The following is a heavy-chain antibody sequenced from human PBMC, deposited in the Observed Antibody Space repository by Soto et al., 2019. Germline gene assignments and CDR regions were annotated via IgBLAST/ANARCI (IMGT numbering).Heavy chain of an antibody. Sequence: QITLKESGPTLVKPTQTLTLTCDFSGFSLTTGGVGVGWVRQPPGEALEWLALIYWDDDERYNPSLKTRLIITKDPSKNQVVLIMTNMDRVDTATYYCAHSRNLITEDAQVGDFDYWGQGTLVTVSS. D-gene: IGHD3-10*01. V-gene: IGHV2-5*02. CDR3: AHSRNLITEDAQVGDFDY. CDR2: IYWDDDE. CDR1: GFSLTTGGVG. J-gene: IGHJ4*02.